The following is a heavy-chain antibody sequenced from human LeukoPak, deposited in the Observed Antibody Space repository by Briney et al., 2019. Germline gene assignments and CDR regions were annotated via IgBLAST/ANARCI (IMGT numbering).Heavy chain of an antibody. V-gene: IGHV4-38-2*01. CDR3: ARTTEGYCRGRSCYSYYYYMDV. D-gene: IGHD2-15*01. J-gene: IGHJ6*03. Sequence: SETLSLTCAVSGYSISSGYYWGWIRQPPRKGLEWIGSIYHNGNTYYNPSLKSRVTISVDTSKNEFSLKLSSVTAADTAVYYCARTTEGYCRGRSCYSYYYYMDVWGKGTTVTVSS. CDR1: GYSISSGYY. CDR2: IYHNGNT.